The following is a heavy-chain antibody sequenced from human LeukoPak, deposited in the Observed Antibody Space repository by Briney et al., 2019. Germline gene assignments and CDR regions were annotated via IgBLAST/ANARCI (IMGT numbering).Heavy chain of an antibody. D-gene: IGHD3-3*01. J-gene: IGHJ4*02. CDR1: GYTFTSYY. CDR3: AKMGKTYYDFWSGSNTRGPFDS. CDR2: INPSGGST. Sequence: ASVKVSCKASGYTFTSYYMHWVRQAPGQGLEWMGIINPSGGSTSYAQKFRGRVTMTSDTSTSTIYMELSSLRSKDTAVYYCAKMGKTYYDFWSGSNTRGPFDSWGQGTLVTVSS. V-gene: IGHV1-46*01.